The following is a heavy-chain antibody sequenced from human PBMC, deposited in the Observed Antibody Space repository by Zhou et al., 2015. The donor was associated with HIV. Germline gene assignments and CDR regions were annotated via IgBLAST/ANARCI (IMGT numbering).Heavy chain of an antibody. Sequence: QVQLVESGGGLVKPGGSLRLSCAASGLTFGDYYMSWVRQAPGKGLEWLSHISNSGLTTSYADSVKGRFTISRDNAKNTVDLQMNSLRAEDTAVYYCAKRGRVDRLDLYRAGNPLVTGSYG. V-gene: IGHV3-11*04. CDR3: AKRGRVDRLDLYRAGNPLVTGSYG. D-gene: IGHD3-16*01. J-gene: IGHJ6*01. CDR2: ISNSGLTT. CDR1: GLTFGDYY.